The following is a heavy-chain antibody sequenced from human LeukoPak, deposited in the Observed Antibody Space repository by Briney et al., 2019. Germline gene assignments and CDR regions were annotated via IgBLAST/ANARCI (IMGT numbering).Heavy chain of an antibody. CDR3: AREPRFGGNWFDP. CDR1: GGTFSSYA. Sequence: SVRVSCKASGGTFSSYAISWVRQAPGQGLEWMGGIIPIFGTANYAQKFQDRVTITTDESTSTAYMELSSLRSEDTAVYYCAREPRFGGNWFDPWGQGTLVTVSS. J-gene: IGHJ5*02. D-gene: IGHD3-10*01. V-gene: IGHV1-69*05. CDR2: IIPIFGTA.